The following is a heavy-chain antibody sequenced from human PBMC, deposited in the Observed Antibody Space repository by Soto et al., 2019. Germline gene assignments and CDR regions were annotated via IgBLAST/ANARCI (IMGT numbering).Heavy chain of an antibody. CDR3: RREEYDY. V-gene: IGHV3-21*01. J-gene: IGHJ4*02. Sequence: EVQLVESGGGLVKPGGSLRLSCAASGFTFNTYTMSWVRQAPGRELEWVASISRTSDYIFYVDSVKGRFTISRDNAQNSLYLQMSSLRAEDTAVYYCRREEYDYWGQGTLVTVSS. CDR1: GFTFNTYT. D-gene: IGHD1-26*01. CDR2: ISRTSDYI.